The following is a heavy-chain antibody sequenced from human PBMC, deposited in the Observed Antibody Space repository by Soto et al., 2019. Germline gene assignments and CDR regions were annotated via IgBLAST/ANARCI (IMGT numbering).Heavy chain of an antibody. CDR3: ATTYFFGSGSGY. CDR2: IYYSGST. D-gene: IGHD3-10*01. V-gene: IGHV4-39*01. J-gene: IGHJ4*02. Sequence: QLQLQESGPGLVKPSETLSPTCTVSGGSISSSSYYWGWIRQPPGKGLEWIGSIYYSGSTYYNPSLKSRVTISVDTSKNQFSLKLTSVTAADTAVYYCATTYFFGSGSGYWGQGTLVTVSS. CDR1: GGSISSSSYY.